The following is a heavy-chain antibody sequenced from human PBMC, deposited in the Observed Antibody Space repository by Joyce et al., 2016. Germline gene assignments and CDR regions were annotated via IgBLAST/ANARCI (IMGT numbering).Heavy chain of an antibody. J-gene: IGHJ4*02. D-gene: IGHD3-22*01. CDR3: ARGVITTWVRLDY. V-gene: IGHV3-48*01. CDR2: ISSSSGTR. Sequence: EVQLVESGGGLVQPGGSLRLSCAASGFTFSTYAMNWVRQAPGKGLEWVSYISSSSGTRYHADSVKGRFTISRDNAKNSLYLQMNRLRGEDTAVYYCARGVITTWVRLDYWGQGTLVTVSS. CDR1: GFTFSTYA.